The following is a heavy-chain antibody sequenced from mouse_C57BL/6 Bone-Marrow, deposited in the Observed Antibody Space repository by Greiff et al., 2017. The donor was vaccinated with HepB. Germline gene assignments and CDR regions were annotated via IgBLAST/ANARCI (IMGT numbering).Heavy chain of an antibody. Sequence: VKLQQPGAELVKPGASVKVSCKASGYTFTSYWMHWVKQRPGQGLEWIGRIHPSDSDTNYNQKFKGKATLTVDKSSSTAYMQLSSLTSEDSAVYYCALITTVVYFDYWGQGTTLTVSS. D-gene: IGHD1-1*01. CDR1: GYTFTSYW. CDR3: ALITTVVYFDY. V-gene: IGHV1-74*01. J-gene: IGHJ2*01. CDR2: IHPSDSDT.